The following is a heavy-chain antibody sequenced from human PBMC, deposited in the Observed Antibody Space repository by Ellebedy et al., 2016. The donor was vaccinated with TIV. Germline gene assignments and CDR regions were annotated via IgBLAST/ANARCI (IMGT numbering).Heavy chain of an antibody. Sequence: AASVKVSCKGSGYPFTGYYLHWVRQAPGQGLEWMAWINPNSGDTSSAQKFQGRVTLTRDTSSSAAYMELRRLGSDDTAVYYCARESIAASGTLDYWGQGTLVTVSP. V-gene: IGHV1-2*02. CDR3: ARESIAASGTLDY. CDR2: INPNSGDT. D-gene: IGHD6-13*01. CDR1: GYPFTGYY. J-gene: IGHJ4*02.